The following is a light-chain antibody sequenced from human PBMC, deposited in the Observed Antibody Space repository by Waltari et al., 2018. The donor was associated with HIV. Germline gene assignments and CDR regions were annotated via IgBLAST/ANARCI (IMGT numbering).Light chain of an antibody. Sequence: ELVLTQSPATLSLSPVERATLSCRASQSVSSYLAWYQQKPGQAPRLLIYDASNRATGIPARFSGSGSGTDFTLTISSLEPEDFAVYYCQQRSNWPPKLTFGGGTKVEIK. V-gene: IGKV3-11*01. CDR2: DAS. CDR3: QQRSNWPPKLT. J-gene: IGKJ4*01. CDR1: QSVSSY.